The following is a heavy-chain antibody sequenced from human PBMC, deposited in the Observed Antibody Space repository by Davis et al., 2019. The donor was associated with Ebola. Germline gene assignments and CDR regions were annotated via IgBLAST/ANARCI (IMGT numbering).Heavy chain of an antibody. J-gene: IGHJ4*02. V-gene: IGHV4-34*01. CDR2: INHSGST. D-gene: IGHD5-18*01. CDR3: ARRYSYGYNYFDY. CDR1: GFTFSSYE. Sequence: ESLKISCAASGFTFSSYEMNWVRQPPGKGLEWIGEINHSGSTNYNPSLKSRVTISVDKSKNQFSLKLSSVTAADTAVYYCARRYSYGYNYFDYWGQGTLVTVSS.